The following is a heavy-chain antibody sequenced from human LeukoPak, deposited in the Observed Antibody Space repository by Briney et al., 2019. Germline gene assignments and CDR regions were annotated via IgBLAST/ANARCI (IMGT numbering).Heavy chain of an antibody. D-gene: IGHD4-17*01. CDR1: GFTFSSYS. Sequence: GGSLRLSCAASGFTFSSYSMNWVRQAPGKGLEWDSYISSSSSTIYYADSVKGRFTISRDNATHSMYLEMNRLTAADASVYFCAREGPYGDSSFDYWGQGTLVTVSS. J-gene: IGHJ4*02. V-gene: IGHV3-48*01. CDR2: ISSSSSTI. CDR3: AREGPYGDSSFDY.